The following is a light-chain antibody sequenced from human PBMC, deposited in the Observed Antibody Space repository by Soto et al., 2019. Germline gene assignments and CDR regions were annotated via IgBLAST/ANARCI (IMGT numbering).Light chain of an antibody. CDR2: KAS. Sequence: IQMAQSPCTLSASVGDRVTITCRASQSISGWLAWYQQKLGKAHKVLIYKASSLESGVPSRFSGSGYGTEGTITISSLQAEDGKTYDGLQHYRYPRTFGQGTKVDIK. CDR3: LQHYRYPRT. V-gene: IGKV1-5*03. CDR1: QSISGW. J-gene: IGKJ1*01.